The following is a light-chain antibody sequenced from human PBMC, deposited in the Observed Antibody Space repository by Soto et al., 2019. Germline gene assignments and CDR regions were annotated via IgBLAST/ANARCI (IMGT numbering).Light chain of an antibody. J-gene: IGKJ5*01. CDR2: GAS. V-gene: IGKV3-20*01. CDR3: QQYSTSPIS. CDR1: QGTSRY. Sequence: EIVLTQSPGTLSLSPGERATLSCRASQGTSRYLSWYQQRPGQAPSLLIYGASSRATGIPDRFSGSGSGTDFTLTISRLEPEDFAVYYCQQYSTSPISFGQGTQLEIK.